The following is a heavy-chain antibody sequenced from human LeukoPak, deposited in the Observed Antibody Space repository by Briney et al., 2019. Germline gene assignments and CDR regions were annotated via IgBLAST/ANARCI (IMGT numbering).Heavy chain of an antibody. J-gene: IGHJ6*02. V-gene: IGHV3-30*18. CDR1: GFTFSSYG. Sequence: PGRSLRLSCAASGFTFSSYGMHWVRQAPGKGLEWVAVIWYGGSNKYYADSVKGRFTISRDNSKNTLYLQMNSLRAEDTAVYYCAKDRDGYNYYYGMDVWGQGTTVTVSS. D-gene: IGHD5-24*01. CDR3: AKDRDGYNYYYGMDV. CDR2: IWYGGSNK.